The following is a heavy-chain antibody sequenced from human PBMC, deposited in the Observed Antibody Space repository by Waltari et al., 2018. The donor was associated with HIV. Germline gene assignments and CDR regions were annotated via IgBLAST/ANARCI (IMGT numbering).Heavy chain of an antibody. CDR2: MYYTGNT. Sequence: QLQLQESGPGLVKPSETLSLTCTVSGGLIRSSTYFWGWIRPPPGKGLEWIGNMYYTGNTYYNPSLKSRGTISADTSKNQFSLKLSSVTAADTAVYYCASGIAVVGGSFDYWGQGTLVTVSS. D-gene: IGHD6-13*01. CDR3: ASGIAVVGGSFDY. J-gene: IGHJ4*02. V-gene: IGHV4-39*01. CDR1: GGLIRSSTYF.